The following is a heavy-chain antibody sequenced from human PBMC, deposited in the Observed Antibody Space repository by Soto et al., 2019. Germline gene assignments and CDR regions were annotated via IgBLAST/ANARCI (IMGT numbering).Heavy chain of an antibody. D-gene: IGHD2-2*01. CDR3: SIGSWSAETFDV. CDR1: GGTFNTYT. J-gene: IGHJ3*01. V-gene: IGHV1-69*02. CDR2: IIPMLPVT. Sequence: QVHLIQSGAEVKKPGSSVKVSCKAAGGTFNTYTLFWVRQAPGHGLEWMGRIIPMLPVTNSAPKFQGRLTLNAHKSTGTAFMELTSLTSDDTAVYYCSIGSWSAETFDVWGQWTMVTVSS.